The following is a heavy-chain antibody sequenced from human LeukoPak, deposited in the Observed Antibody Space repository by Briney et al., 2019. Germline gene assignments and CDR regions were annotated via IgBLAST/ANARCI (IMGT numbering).Heavy chain of an antibody. CDR3: AREGGY. CDR1: GGSISSYY. Sequence: SETLSLTCTVSGGSISSYYWSWLRQPPGKGLEWIGYIYYSGSTNYNPSLKSRVTISVDTSKNQFSLKLSSVTAADTAVYYCAREGGYWGQGTLVTVSS. J-gene: IGHJ4*02. CDR2: IYYSGST. V-gene: IGHV4-59*01.